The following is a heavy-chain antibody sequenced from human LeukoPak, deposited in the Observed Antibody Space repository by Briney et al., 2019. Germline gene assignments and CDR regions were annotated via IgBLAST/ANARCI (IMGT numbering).Heavy chain of an antibody. J-gene: IGHJ4*02. D-gene: IGHD1-26*01. Sequence: SETLSLTCSVSGASFSSSSYYWGWIRQPPGKGLEWIGSINYYGSPHYSPSLKSRVTISVDTSKNQFSLKLSSVTAADTAVYYCARLVGIADYFDYWGQGTLVTVSS. V-gene: IGHV4-39*01. CDR3: ARLVGIADYFDY. CDR2: INYYGSP. CDR1: GASFSSSSYY.